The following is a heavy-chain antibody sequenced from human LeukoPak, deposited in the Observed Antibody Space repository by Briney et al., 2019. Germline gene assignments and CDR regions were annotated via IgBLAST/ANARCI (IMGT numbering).Heavy chain of an antibody. J-gene: IGHJ4*02. CDR2: ISHTGST. D-gene: IGHD6-19*01. Sequence: PSETLSLTCTVSGDSISSSNWWNWVRLPPGNGLDWIGEISHTGSTKYSPSLKDRVTISKDNSKNQFSLKLNSVTAADTATYYCTRSSGWWSLDYWGQGALVTVSS. CDR1: GDSISSSNW. V-gene: IGHV4-4*02. CDR3: TRSSGWWSLDY.